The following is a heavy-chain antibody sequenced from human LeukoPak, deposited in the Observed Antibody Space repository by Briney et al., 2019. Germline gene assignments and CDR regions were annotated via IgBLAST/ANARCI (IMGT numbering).Heavy chain of an antibody. V-gene: IGHV3-66*04. CDR1: GFSFSRYY. CDR3: ARQGYDSGFDY. CDR2: LFSGGDT. J-gene: IGHJ4*01. Sequence: PGGSLRLSCAASGFSFSRYYMSWVRQAPGKGLEWVSVLFSGGDTYYADSVKDRFSISRDSSRETLFLQMNSLRADDTAVYYCARQGYDSGFDYWGHGTMVTVPS. D-gene: IGHD5-12*01.